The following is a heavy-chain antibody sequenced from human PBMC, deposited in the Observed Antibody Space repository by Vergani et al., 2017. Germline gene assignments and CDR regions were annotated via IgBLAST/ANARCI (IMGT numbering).Heavy chain of an antibody. D-gene: IGHD6-19*01. V-gene: IGHV3-48*01. J-gene: IGHJ5*02. CDR2: ISSSSSTR. Sequence: EVQLVDSGGGLVQPGGSLRLSCAASGFTFSSYSMNWVRQAPGKGLEWVSYISSSSSTRYYADSVKGRFTISRDNAKNSLYLQMNSLRAEDTAVYYCAKGGHGGSGWYAPFGPWGQGTLVTVSS. CDR3: AKGGHGGSGWYAPFGP. CDR1: GFTFSSYS.